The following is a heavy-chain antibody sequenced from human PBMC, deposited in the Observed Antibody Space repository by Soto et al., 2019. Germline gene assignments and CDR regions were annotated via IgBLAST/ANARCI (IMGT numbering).Heavy chain of an antibody. D-gene: IGHD6-13*01. V-gene: IGHV4-59*01. Sequence: SETLSLTCTVSGGSISSYYWSWIRQPPGKGLEWIGYIYYSGSTNYDPSLKSRVTISVDTSKNQFSLKLSSVTAADTAVYYCARGGYSSSWYHPYFDYWGQGTLVTVSS. CDR3: ARGGYSSSWYHPYFDY. J-gene: IGHJ4*02. CDR1: GGSISSYY. CDR2: IYYSGST.